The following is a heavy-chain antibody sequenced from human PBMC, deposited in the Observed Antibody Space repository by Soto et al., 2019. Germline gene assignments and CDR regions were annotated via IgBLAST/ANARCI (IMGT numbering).Heavy chain of an antibody. D-gene: IGHD3-10*01. CDR3: AIGRARPVLDY. CDR1: GFTFSSYG. J-gene: IGHJ4*02. V-gene: IGHV3-33*01. Sequence: QVQLVESGGGVVQPGRSLRLSCAASGFTFSSYGMHWVRQAPGKGLEWVAVIWYDGSNKYYADSVKGRFTISRDNSKNTLHLQMNSLRAEDTAVYYCAIGRARPVLDYWGQGTLVTVSS. CDR2: IWYDGSNK.